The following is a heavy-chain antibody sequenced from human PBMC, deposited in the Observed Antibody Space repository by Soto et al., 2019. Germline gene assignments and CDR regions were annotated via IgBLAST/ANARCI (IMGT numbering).Heavy chain of an antibody. CDR2: ISGSGGRT. V-gene: IGHV3-23*01. Sequence: GGSLRLSCAASGFTFSSYAMSWVRQAPGKGLEGVSAISGSGGRTYYADSVKGRFTISRDNSKNTLYLQMNSLRAEDTAVYYCAKDPEVDTANYYYYGMDVWGQGTTVTVSS. CDR1: GFTFSSYA. J-gene: IGHJ6*02. CDR3: AKDPEVDTANYYYYGMDV. D-gene: IGHD5-18*01.